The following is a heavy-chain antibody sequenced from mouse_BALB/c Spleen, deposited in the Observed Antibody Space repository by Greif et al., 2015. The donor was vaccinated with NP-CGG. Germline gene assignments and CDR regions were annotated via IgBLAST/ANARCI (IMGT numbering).Heavy chain of an antibody. D-gene: IGHD2-4*01. CDR3: ARERSMITYYFDY. V-gene: IGHV2-9*02. J-gene: IGHJ2*01. Sequence: VQLQQSGPGLVAPSQSLSITCTVSGFSLTSYGVHWVRQPPGKGLEWLGVIWAGGSTNYNSAPMSRLSISKDNSKSXVFLKMNSLQTDDTAMYYCARERSMITYYFDYWGQGTTLTVSS. CDR1: GFSLTSYG. CDR2: IWAGGST.